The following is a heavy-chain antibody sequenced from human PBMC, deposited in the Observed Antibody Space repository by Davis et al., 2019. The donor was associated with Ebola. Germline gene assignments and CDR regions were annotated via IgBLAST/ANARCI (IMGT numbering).Heavy chain of an antibody. CDR3: ARGWDDIVVVTALIDY. CDR1: GFTFSSYW. CDR2: INSDGSST. Sequence: GESLKLSCAASGFTFSSYWMHWVRQAPGQGLVWVSRINSDGSSTSYADSVKGRFTISRDNAKNTLYLQMNSLRAEDTAVYYCARGWDDIVVVTALIDYWGQGTLVTVSS. D-gene: IGHD2-21*02. V-gene: IGHV3-74*01. J-gene: IGHJ4*02.